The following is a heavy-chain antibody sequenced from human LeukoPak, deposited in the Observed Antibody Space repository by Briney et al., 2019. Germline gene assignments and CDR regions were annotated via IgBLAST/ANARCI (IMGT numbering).Heavy chain of an antibody. CDR2: IYYSGNT. CDR3: AGAPGYSYGTGGYFFDY. D-gene: IGHD5-12*01. J-gene: IGHJ4*02. Sequence: SETLSLTCTVSGGSINGYYWNWIRQSTGKGLEWIGHIYYSGNTNYNPSLKSRVTISIDTSKNQFSLKLNSVTAADTAVYYCAGAPGYSYGTGGYFFDYWGQGTLVTVSS. CDR1: GGSINGYY. V-gene: IGHV4-59*01.